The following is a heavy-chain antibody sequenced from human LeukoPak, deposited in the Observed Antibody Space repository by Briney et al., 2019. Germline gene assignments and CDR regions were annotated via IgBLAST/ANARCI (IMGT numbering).Heavy chain of an antibody. D-gene: IGHD3-22*01. CDR3: TTEYYYDSSGLFDY. CDR1: GFTFSNGW. CDR2: IKSNTDGGTT. J-gene: IGHJ4*02. V-gene: IGHV3-15*01. Sequence: AGGSLRLSRAVSGFTFSNGWMSWVRQAPGKGLEWVGRIKSNTDGGTTDYAAPVKGRFTISRDDSKNTLYLQMNSLKTEDTAVYYCTTEYYYDSSGLFDYWGQGTLVTVSS.